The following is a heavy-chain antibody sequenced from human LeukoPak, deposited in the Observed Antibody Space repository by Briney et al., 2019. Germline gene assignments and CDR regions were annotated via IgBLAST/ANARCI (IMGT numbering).Heavy chain of an antibody. CDR1: GGTFSSYA. J-gene: IGHJ5*02. V-gene: IGHV1-69*05. CDR2: IIPIFGTA. Sequence: SVKVSCKASGGTFSSYAISWVRQAPGQGLEWMGGIIPIFGTANYAQKFQGRVTITTDESTSTAYMELSSLRSEDTAVYYCARVSGYGSGAKAPLWFDPWGQGTLVTVSS. CDR3: ARVSGYGSGAKAPLWFDP. D-gene: IGHD3-10*01.